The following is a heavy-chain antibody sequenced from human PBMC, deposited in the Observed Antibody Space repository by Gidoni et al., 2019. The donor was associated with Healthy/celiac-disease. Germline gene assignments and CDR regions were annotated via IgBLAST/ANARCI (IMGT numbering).Heavy chain of an antibody. CDR1: GFTVSSNY. J-gene: IGHJ6*02. CDR2: IYSGGST. V-gene: IGHV3-66*01. D-gene: IGHD1-20*01. Sequence: EVQLVESGGGLVQPGGSLRLSCAASGFTVSSNYMSWVRQAPGKGLEWVSVIYSGGSTYYADSVKGRFTISRDNSKNTLYLQMNSLRAEDTAVYYCARGGGVNRYVYYYGMDVWGQGTTVTVSS. CDR3: ARGGGVNRYVYYYGMDV.